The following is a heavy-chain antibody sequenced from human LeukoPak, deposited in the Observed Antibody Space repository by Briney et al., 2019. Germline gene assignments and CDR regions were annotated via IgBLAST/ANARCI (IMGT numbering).Heavy chain of an antibody. Sequence: PGRSLRLSCAASGFTFDDYAMHWVRQAPGKGLEWVSGISWNSGSIGYADSVKGRFTISRDNAKNSLHLQMNSLRAEDTALYYCAKDIGRGYSYGKFDYWGQGTLVTVSS. V-gene: IGHV3-9*01. CDR1: GFTFDDYA. J-gene: IGHJ4*02. CDR2: ISWNSGSI. CDR3: AKDIGRGYSYGKFDY. D-gene: IGHD5-18*01.